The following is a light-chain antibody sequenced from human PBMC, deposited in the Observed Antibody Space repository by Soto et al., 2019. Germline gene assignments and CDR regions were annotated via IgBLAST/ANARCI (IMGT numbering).Light chain of an antibody. V-gene: IGLV2-8*01. CDR1: SSDVGGYNY. Sequence: QSALTQPPSASGSPGQSVTISCTGTSSDVGGYNYVSWYQQHPGKAPTLMIYEVSKRPSGVPDRFSGSKSGNTASLTVSGLQAEDEADYYCSSYAGSLVVFGGGTKLTVL. CDR3: SSYAGSLVV. J-gene: IGLJ2*01. CDR2: EVS.